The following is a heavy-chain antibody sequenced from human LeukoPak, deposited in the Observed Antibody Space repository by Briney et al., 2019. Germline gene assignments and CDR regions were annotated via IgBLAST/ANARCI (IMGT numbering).Heavy chain of an antibody. J-gene: IGHJ4*02. Sequence: SETLSLTCTVSGYSISSGYYWGWIRQPPGKGLEWIGSIYHSGSTYYNPSLKSRVTISVDTSKNQFSLKLSSVTAADTAVYYCASSHRERFDWLSIDYWGQGTLVTVSS. D-gene: IGHD3-9*01. CDR1: GYSISSGYY. V-gene: IGHV4-38-2*02. CDR2: IYHSGST. CDR3: ASSHRERFDWLSIDY.